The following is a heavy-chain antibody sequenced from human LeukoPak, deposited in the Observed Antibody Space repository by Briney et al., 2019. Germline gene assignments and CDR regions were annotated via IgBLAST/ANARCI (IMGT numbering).Heavy chain of an antibody. D-gene: IGHD5-18*01. Sequence: SSETLSLTCTVSGVSISSYYWSWIRQPPGKRLEWIGNIHYSGSTNYNPSLKSRVTISVDTSKNQFSLKLSSVTAADTAVYYCATDTAMESYFDYWGQGTLVTVSS. CDR2: IHYSGST. J-gene: IGHJ4*02. V-gene: IGHV4-59*12. CDR1: GVSISSYY. CDR3: ATDTAMESYFDY.